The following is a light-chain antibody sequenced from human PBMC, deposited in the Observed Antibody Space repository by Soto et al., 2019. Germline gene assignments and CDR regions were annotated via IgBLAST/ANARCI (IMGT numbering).Light chain of an antibody. Sequence: DIQLTQSPSSLSASVGDRVTITCRASQTIDTYLNWYQHKPGTAPKVLIYAATYLQNGVPSRFSGTGSEADFTLTISSLQPEDFATYYCQQNFNFPRTFGQGTKVDIK. CDR2: AAT. CDR3: QQNFNFPRT. V-gene: IGKV1-39*01. CDR1: QTIDTY. J-gene: IGKJ1*01.